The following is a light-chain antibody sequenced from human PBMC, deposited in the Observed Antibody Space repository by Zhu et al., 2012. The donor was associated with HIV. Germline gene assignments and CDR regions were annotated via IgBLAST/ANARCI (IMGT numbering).Light chain of an antibody. J-gene: IGKJ4*01. Sequence: MLLTQSPATLSVSPGERVTLSCRASETIKSDLAWYQQKPGQAPRLLIYDTSTRATGVPARFSGSGSGTEFTLTISSLQSEDFAVYYCQQYDDWPPLTFGGGPRWRSN. CDR2: DTS. V-gene: IGKV3-15*01. CDR3: QQYDDWPPLT. CDR1: ETIKSD.